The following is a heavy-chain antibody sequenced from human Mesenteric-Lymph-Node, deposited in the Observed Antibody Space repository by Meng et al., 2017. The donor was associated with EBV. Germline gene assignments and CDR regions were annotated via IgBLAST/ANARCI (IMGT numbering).Heavy chain of an antibody. CDR2: IIPIFSTA. V-gene: IGHV1-69*01. CDR3: ATYYYDSSAYFD. J-gene: IGHJ4*02. D-gene: IGHD3-22*01. CDR1: GGTFSSYA. Sequence: QVQPVQSGAEVKKPGSSVKVSCKASGGTFSSYAISWVRQAPGQGLEWMGGIIPIFSTANYAQKLQGRVTITADESTSTAYMELNSLRSEDTAVYYCATYYYDSSAYFDWGQGTLVTVSS.